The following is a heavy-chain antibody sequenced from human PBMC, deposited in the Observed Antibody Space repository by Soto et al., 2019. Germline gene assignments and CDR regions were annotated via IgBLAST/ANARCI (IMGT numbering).Heavy chain of an antibody. J-gene: IGHJ6*02. Sequence: ASVKVSCKASGYTFTSYGISWVRQAPGQGLEWMGWISAYNGNTNYAQKLQGRVTMTTDTSTGTAYMELRSLRSDDTAVYYCARDLYSSSWYHYYYGMDVWGQGTMVTVSS. CDR2: ISAYNGNT. V-gene: IGHV1-18*01. CDR1: GYTFTSYG. CDR3: ARDLYSSSWYHYYYGMDV. D-gene: IGHD6-13*01.